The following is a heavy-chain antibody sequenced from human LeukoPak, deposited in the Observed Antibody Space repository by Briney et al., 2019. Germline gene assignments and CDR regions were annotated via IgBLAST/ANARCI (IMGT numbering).Heavy chain of an antibody. CDR1: GFLFSSYD. V-gene: IGHV3-13*01. CDR2: IGTAGDT. CDR3: ARSDGNYHNFDY. D-gene: IGHD3-16*02. Sequence: GGSLRLSCAASGFLFSSYDMHWVRQVTGKGLEWVSVIGTAGDTYYPDSVKGRFTISRENARNPLYLQMNSLRAGDTGVYYCARSDGNYHNFDYWGQGTLVTVSS. J-gene: IGHJ4*02.